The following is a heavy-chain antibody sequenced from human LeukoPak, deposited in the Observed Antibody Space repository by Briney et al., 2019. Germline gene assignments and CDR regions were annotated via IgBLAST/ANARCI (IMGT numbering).Heavy chain of an antibody. CDR3: ARDHSSSCYRGAFDI. D-gene: IGHD6-13*01. V-gene: IGHV4-61*02. CDR2: IYTSGCT. Sequence: SETLSLTCTVSGGSISSGSYYWSWIRQPAGKGLEWIGRIYTSGCTTYNPYVKSRVTLAVDTSKNQFSLKLSSVTAADTAVYYCARDHSSSCYRGAFDIWGQGTMVTVSS. J-gene: IGHJ3*02. CDR1: GGSISSGSYY.